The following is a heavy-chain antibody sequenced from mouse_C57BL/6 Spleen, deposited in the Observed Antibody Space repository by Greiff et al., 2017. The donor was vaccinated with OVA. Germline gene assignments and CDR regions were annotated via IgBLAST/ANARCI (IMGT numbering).Heavy chain of an antibody. CDR1: GYTFTSYG. CDR3: ARRPLYGSSHWYVDV. CDR2: IYPRSGNT. V-gene: IGHV1-81*01. J-gene: IGHJ1*03. D-gene: IGHD1-1*01. Sequence: QVQLQQSGAELARPGASVKLSCKASGYTFTSYGISWVKQRTGQGLEWIGEIYPRSGNTYYNEKFKGKATLTADKSSSTAYMELRSLTSEDSAVYFCARRPLYGSSHWYVDVWGTGTTVTVSS.